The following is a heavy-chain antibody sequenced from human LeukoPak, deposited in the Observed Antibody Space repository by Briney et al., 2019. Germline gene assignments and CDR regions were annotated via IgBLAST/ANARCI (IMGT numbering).Heavy chain of an antibody. D-gene: IGHD3-10*01. CDR1: GFTFSSYG. J-gene: IGHJ4*02. V-gene: IGHV3-30*18. Sequence: GGSLRLSCAASGFTFSSYGMHCVRQAPGKGLEWVAVISYDGSNKYYADSVKGRFTISRDNSKNTLYLQMNSLRAEDTAVYYCAKEGLQLVRGVIKNYFDYWGQGTLVTVSS. CDR2: ISYDGSNK. CDR3: AKEGLQLVRGVIKNYFDY.